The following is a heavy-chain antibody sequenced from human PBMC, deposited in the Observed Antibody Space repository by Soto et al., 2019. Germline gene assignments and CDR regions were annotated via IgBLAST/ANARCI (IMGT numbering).Heavy chain of an antibody. CDR2: IYWDDDK. J-gene: IGHJ4*02. V-gene: IGHV2-5*02. D-gene: IGHD1-7*01. Sequence: QITLKESGPTLMKPTQTLTLTCSFSGFSLATGGVGVGWIRQPPGKALECLALIYWDDDKRYNPSQRSRLTVTKDTSKNQVVLTMTNMDPVDTATYFCAHRRTVVNTWNYGDFDYWGQGILVTVSS. CDR1: GFSLATGGVG. CDR3: AHRRTVVNTWNYGDFDY.